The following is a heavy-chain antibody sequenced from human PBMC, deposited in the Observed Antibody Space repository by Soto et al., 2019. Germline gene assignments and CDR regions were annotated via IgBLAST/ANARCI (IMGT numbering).Heavy chain of an antibody. D-gene: IGHD3-22*01. V-gene: IGHV3-64*01. CDR2: ISSYGGST. CDR1: GFTFSSYA. J-gene: IGHJ4*02. Sequence: EVQLVESGGGLVQPGGSLRLSCAASGFTFSSYAMHWVRQAPGKGLEYVSAISSYGGSTYYANSVKGRFTISRDNSKNTLYLQIGSLRAEDMAVYYCARDPDSVGYYYFDYWGQGTLVTVSS. CDR3: ARDPDSVGYYYFDY.